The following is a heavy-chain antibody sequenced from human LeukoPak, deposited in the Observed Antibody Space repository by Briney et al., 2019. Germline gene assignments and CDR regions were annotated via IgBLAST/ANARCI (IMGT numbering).Heavy chain of an antibody. V-gene: IGHV4-30-2*01. CDR3: TRGANWFDP. CDR2: IYHSGST. CDR1: GGSISSGGYY. J-gene: IGHJ5*02. Sequence: SQTLSPTCTVSGGSISSGGYYWSWIRQPPGKGLEWIGYIYHSGSTYYNPSLKSRVTISVDRSKNQFSLKLSSVTAADTAVYYCTRGANWFDPWGQGTLVTVSS. D-gene: IGHD3-10*01.